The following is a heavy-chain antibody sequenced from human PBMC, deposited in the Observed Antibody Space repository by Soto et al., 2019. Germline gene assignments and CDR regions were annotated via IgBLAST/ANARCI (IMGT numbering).Heavy chain of an antibody. D-gene: IGHD3-10*01. J-gene: IGHJ6*02. CDR3: ARPHSTLWFGELQPENYSGMDV. CDR1: GGSISSYD. Sequence: SETLSLTCTVSGGSISSYDWGWIRQPPGKGLEWIGSIYYSGSTYYNPSLKSRVTISVDTSKNQFSLKLSSVTAADTAVYYCARPHSTLWFGELQPENYSGMDVWGQGTTVTVSS. CDR2: IYYSGST. V-gene: IGHV4-39*01.